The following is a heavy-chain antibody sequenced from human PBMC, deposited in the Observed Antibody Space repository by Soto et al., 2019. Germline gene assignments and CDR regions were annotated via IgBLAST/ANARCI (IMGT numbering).Heavy chain of an antibody. CDR1: GFTFSSYW. Sequence: ESGGGLVQPGGSLRLSCAASGFTFSSYWMSWVRQAPGKGLEWVANIKQDGSEKYYVDSVKGRFTISRDNAKNSLYLQMNSLRAEDTAVYYCARWGIVVVPAATRGLGMDVWGQGTTVTVSS. J-gene: IGHJ6*02. V-gene: IGHV3-7*01. CDR3: ARWGIVVVPAATRGLGMDV. D-gene: IGHD2-2*01. CDR2: IKQDGSEK.